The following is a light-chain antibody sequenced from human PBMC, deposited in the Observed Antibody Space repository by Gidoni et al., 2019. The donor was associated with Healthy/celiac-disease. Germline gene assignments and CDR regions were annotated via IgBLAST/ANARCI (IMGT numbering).Light chain of an antibody. CDR3: CSYAGSYTRV. CDR2: DVN. V-gene: IGLV2-11*01. Sequence: SPGQSVTISCTGTSSDFGGYSYVSWYQQHPGKAPKLMIYDVNKRPSGVPDRFSGSKSGNTASLTISGLQAEDEADYYCCSYAGSYTRVFGGGTKLTVL. J-gene: IGLJ3*02. CDR1: SSDFGGYSY.